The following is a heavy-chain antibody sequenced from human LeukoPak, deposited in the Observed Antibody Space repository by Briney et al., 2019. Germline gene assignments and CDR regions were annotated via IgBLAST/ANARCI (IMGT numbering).Heavy chain of an antibody. CDR2: INHSGST. D-gene: IGHD2-2*02. CDR1: GGSFSGYY. Sequence: SETLSLTCAVYGGSFSGYYWSWIRQPPGKGLEWIGEINHSGSTNYNPSLKSRVTISVDTPKNQFSLRLSSVTAADTAVYYCARHRLYCSTTSCYKGDLDYWGQGTLVTVSS. CDR3: ARHRLYCSTTSCYKGDLDY. J-gene: IGHJ4*02. V-gene: IGHV4-34*01.